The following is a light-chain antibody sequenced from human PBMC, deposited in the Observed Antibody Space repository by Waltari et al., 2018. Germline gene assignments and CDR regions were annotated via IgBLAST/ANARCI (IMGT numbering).Light chain of an antibody. V-gene: IGLV3-21*03. Sequence: YELTQPPSVSVAPGKTAKISCGGHDISAKTVPWYQQEPGQAPVLVIYDDTVRPSGIPKRISGSDTATLTIARVEAGDEAVYYCQVWDGDADHPVFGGGTKLTVL. CDR1: DISAKT. CDR3: QVWDGDADHPV. CDR2: DDT. J-gene: IGLJ2*01.